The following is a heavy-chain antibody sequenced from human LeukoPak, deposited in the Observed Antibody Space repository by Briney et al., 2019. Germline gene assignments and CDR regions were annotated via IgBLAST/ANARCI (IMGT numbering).Heavy chain of an antibody. CDR3: ARTPGNRIALVRGGPSYFDY. D-gene: IGHD3-10*01. V-gene: IGHV4-39*01. Sequence: SETLSLTCTVSGDPISSSSYYWGWIRQPPGKGLEWIGTIYSSGSTYYNPSLKSRVTITVDTSKNQFSLRVSSVTTVDTAVYYCARTPGNRIALVRGGPSYFDYWGQGTLVTVSS. CDR2: IYSSGST. J-gene: IGHJ4*02. CDR1: GDPISSSSYY.